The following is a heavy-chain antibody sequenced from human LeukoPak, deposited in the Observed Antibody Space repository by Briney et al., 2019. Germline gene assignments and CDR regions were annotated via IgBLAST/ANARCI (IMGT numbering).Heavy chain of an antibody. V-gene: IGHV3-23*01. D-gene: IGHD4-17*01. CDR2: ISGSGGST. CDR3: ARRAPYGDFSFDP. Sequence: GGSLRLSCATSGFTYSSCVMAWVRQAPGKGLEWVSSISGSGGSTYYADSVKGRFTISRDNAKNSLFLQMDSLRAEDTAVYYCARRAPYGDFSFDPWGQGTLVTVSS. J-gene: IGHJ5*02. CDR1: GFTYSSCV.